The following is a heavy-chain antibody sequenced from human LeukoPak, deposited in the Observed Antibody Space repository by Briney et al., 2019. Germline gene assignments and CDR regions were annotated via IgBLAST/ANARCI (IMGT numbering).Heavy chain of an antibody. CDR2: ISGSGSST. CDR3: AKDKGWGYSAYDCYGMDV. J-gene: IGHJ6*02. D-gene: IGHD1-26*01. V-gene: IGHV3-23*01. Sequence: GGSLRLSCEVSGFTFSSYAMSWVRQAPGKGLEWVSAISGSGSSTYYADSVKGRFTISRDNSKNTLYLQMNSLRAEDTAVYYCAKDKGWGYSAYDCYGMDVWGQGTTVTVSS. CDR1: GFTFSSYA.